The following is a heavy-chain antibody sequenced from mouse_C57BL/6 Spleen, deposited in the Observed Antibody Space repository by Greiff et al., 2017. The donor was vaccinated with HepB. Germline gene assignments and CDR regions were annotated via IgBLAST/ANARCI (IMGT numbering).Heavy chain of an antibody. CDR1: GYTFTSYW. Sequence: QVQLQQPGAELVRPGSSVKLSCKASGYTFTSYWMDWVKQRPGQGLEWIGNIYPSDSETHYNQKFKDKATLTVDKSSSTAYMQLSSLTSEDSAVYYCARWDYGSSPVWYFDVWGTGTTVTVSS. CDR3: ARWDYGSSPVWYFDV. CDR2: IYPSDSET. J-gene: IGHJ1*03. D-gene: IGHD1-1*01. V-gene: IGHV1-61*01.